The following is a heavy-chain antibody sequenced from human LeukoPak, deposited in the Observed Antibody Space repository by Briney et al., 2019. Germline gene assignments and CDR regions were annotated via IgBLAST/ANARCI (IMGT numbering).Heavy chain of an antibody. CDR3: ASHDSSGYYLYRYFTY. V-gene: IGHV3-23*01. J-gene: IGHJ4*02. D-gene: IGHD3-22*01. CDR2: ITGSGGNT. Sequence: GGSLRLSCTASGFTFSNYAMSCVPQAPGKGLEWVSPITGSGGNTYYADSVEGRFTISRDNSKNTLYLQMNSLRVEDTAIYFCASHDSSGYYLYRYFTYWGQGTLVTVSS. CDR1: GFTFSNYA.